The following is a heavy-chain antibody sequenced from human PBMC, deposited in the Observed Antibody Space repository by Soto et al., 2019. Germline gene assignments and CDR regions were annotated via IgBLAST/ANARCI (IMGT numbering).Heavy chain of an antibody. Sequence: PGGSLRLSCAASGFTFSSYSMNWVRQAPGKGLEWVSSISSSSSHIYYADSVKGRFTISRDNAKNSLYLQMNSLRAEDTAVYYCARVLHPNYDILTGFVGGLLPAYWGQGTLVTVSS. D-gene: IGHD3-9*01. CDR2: ISSSSSHI. J-gene: IGHJ4*02. V-gene: IGHV3-21*01. CDR3: ARVLHPNYDILTGFVGGLLPAY. CDR1: GFTFSSYS.